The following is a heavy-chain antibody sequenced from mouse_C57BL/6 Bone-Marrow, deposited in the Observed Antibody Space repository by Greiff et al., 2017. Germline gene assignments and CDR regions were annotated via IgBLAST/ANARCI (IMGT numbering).Heavy chain of an antibody. CDR3: ARVYYYAMDY. V-gene: IGHV5-4*03. CDR1: GFTFSSYA. CDR2: ISDGGSYT. J-gene: IGHJ4*01. Sequence: EVTLVESGGGLVKPGGSLKLSCAASGFTFSSYAMSWVRQTPEKRLEWVATISDGGSYTYYPDNVKGRFTISRDNAKNNLYLQMSHLKSEDTAMYYCARVYYYAMDYWGQGTSVTVSS.